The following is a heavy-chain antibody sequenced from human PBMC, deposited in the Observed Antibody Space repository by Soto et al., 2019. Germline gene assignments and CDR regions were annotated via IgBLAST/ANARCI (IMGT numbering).Heavy chain of an antibody. CDR1: GYTFTSYC. D-gene: IGHD3-22*01. J-gene: IGHJ5*02. CDR2: ISAYNGNT. Sequence: EASVEVSCKASGYTFTSYCISWVLQAPGQGLEWMGWISAYNGNTNYAQKLQGRVTMTTDTSTSTAYMELRSLRSDDTAVYYCARDSRYYYDSSGYHYGFDPWGQGTLVTVSS. V-gene: IGHV1-18*04. CDR3: ARDSRYYYDSSGYHYGFDP.